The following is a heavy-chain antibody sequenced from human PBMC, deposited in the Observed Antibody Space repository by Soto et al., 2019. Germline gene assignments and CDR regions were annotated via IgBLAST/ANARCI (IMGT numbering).Heavy chain of an antibody. J-gene: IGHJ5*02. Sequence: VASVKVSCKASGYTFTSYDINWVRQATGQGLEWMGWMNPNSGNTGYAQKFQGRVTMTRNTSISTAYMELSSLRSEDTAVYYCARAFRSGRRAIKSNWFDPWGQGTLVTVSS. CDR1: GYTFTSYD. CDR3: ARAFRSGRRAIKSNWFDP. V-gene: IGHV1-8*01. CDR2: MNPNSGNT.